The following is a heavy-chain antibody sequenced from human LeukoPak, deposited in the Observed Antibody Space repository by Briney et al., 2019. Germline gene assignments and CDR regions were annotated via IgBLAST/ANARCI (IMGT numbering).Heavy chain of an antibody. V-gene: IGHV3-15*01. CDR1: GFNFNDAW. CDR2: VRTTAEAETT. D-gene: IGHD4-11*01. J-gene: IGHJ4*02. Sequence: GGSLRLPYEGSGFNFNDAWMSWIRQAPGKGLEWVGRVRTTAEAETTDYAAPVRGRFIISRDDSKSMVYLQMNRLETEDTAIYYCTAGLGKKDDDSWGQGTMVSVSS. CDR3: TAGLGKKDDDS.